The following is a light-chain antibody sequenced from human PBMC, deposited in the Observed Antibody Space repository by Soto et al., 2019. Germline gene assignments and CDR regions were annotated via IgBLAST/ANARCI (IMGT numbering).Light chain of an antibody. CDR3: QSFDSSDQV. Sequence: NFMLTQPHSVSKSPGKTVTISCTRSSGSIVSNYVQWYQQRPGSSPTTVIYEDNQRPSGVPDRFSGSIDSSSNSASLTISGLKTEDEADYYCQSFDSSDQVFGGGTKVTVL. CDR2: EDN. J-gene: IGLJ3*02. CDR1: SGSIVSNY. V-gene: IGLV6-57*01.